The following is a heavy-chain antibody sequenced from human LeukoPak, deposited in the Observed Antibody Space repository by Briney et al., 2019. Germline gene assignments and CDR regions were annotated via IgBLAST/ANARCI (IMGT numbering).Heavy chain of an antibody. CDR3: ARSNNDGDYLGVGFDY. D-gene: IGHD4-17*01. V-gene: IGHV7-4-1*02. CDR1: GYTFSSYA. CDR2: INTNTGNP. J-gene: IGHJ4*02. Sequence: ASVKVSCKASGYTFSSYAMNWVRQAPGQGLEWMGWINTNTGNPTYAQGFTGRFVFSLDTSVSTAYLQISSLKAEDTAVYYCARSNNDGDYLGVGFDYWGQGTLVTVSS.